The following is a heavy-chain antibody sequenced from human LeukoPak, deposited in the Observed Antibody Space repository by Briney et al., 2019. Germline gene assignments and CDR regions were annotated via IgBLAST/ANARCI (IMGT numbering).Heavy chain of an antibody. V-gene: IGHV4-61*02. Sequence: SETLSLTCTVSGGSINSGNYYWSWIRQPAGKGLEWTGRIYTSGSTNYNPSLKGRVTVSLDTSKNQFSLKLSSVTAADTAVYYCARDLDYPPYNWFDPWGQGTLVTVSS. J-gene: IGHJ5*02. CDR1: GGSINSGNYY. CDR2: IYTSGST. D-gene: IGHD4-11*01. CDR3: ARDLDYPPYNWFDP.